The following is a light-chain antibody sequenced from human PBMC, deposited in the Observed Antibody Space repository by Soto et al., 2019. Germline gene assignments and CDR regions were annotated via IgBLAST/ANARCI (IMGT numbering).Light chain of an antibody. J-gene: IGKJ5*01. CDR1: ESVSTN. Sequence: EIEMTQSPATLSLAPGERVTLSCRASESVSTNLAWYQQKPGQAPRLLIYDTSSRASGIPDRFSGSGSGTDFTLTISSLEPEDFAVYYCQQRSNLITFGQGTRLEIK. V-gene: IGKV3-11*01. CDR3: QQRSNLIT. CDR2: DTS.